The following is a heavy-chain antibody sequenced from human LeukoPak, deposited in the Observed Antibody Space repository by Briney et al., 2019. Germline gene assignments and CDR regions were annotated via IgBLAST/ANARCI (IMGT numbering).Heavy chain of an antibody. Sequence: PGGSLRLSCAASGLTVSSNYMSWVRQAPGKGLEWVSVIYSGGSTYYADSVKGRFTISRDNSKNTLYLQMNSLRAEDTAVYYCARDDSSGYFDYWGQGTLVTVSS. CDR1: GLTVSSNY. D-gene: IGHD3-22*01. V-gene: IGHV3-53*01. CDR2: IYSGGST. CDR3: ARDDSSGYFDY. J-gene: IGHJ4*02.